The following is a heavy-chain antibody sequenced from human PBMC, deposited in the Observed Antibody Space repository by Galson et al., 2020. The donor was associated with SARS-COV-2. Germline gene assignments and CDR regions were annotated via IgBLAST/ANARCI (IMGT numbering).Heavy chain of an antibody. V-gene: IGHV4-59*13. CDR2: LYYSGNT. J-gene: IGHJ5*02. Sequence: SETLSLTCTVSGGSISSYYWSWFRPPPGPGLDWIGYLYYSGNTNYNPSLKSRVTISVDTSKNQFSLELNSVTPADTAVYYCARAPVGRNWFDPWGQGTLVTVSS. D-gene: IGHD1-26*01. CDR1: GGSISSYY. CDR3: ARAPVGRNWFDP.